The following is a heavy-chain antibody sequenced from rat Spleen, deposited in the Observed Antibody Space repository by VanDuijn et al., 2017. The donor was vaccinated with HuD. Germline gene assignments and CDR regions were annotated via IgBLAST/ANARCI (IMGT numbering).Heavy chain of an antibody. D-gene: IGHD1-9*01. CDR2: IIYDGSGT. J-gene: IGHJ2*01. Sequence: EVQLVESGGGLVQPGRPLKLSCAASGFTFSDYSMAWVRQAPKEGPEWVATIIYDGSGTYYRDSVRGRFTISRENAESTLYLQIDSVRSEDTATYYCTRDTYYYFDYWGQGVMVTVSS. CDR3: TRDTYYYFDY. V-gene: IGHV5-17*01. CDR1: GFTFSDYS.